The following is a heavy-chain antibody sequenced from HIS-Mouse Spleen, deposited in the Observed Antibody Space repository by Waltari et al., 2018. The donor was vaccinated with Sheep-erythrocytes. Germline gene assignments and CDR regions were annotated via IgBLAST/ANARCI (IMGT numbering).Heavy chain of an antibody. D-gene: IGHD1-1*01. CDR1: GFTFSSYS. CDR2: MSRSSIYI. J-gene: IGHJ3*02. CDR3: ARDTGTDAFDI. Sequence: EVQLVESGGGLVKPGGSLRLSCAASGFTFSSYSMTWVRQAPGKGLEWVSSMSRSSIYIYYAESVKGRFTISRDNAKNSLYLQMNSLRAEDTAVYYCARDTGTDAFDIWGQGTMVTVSS. V-gene: IGHV3-21*01.